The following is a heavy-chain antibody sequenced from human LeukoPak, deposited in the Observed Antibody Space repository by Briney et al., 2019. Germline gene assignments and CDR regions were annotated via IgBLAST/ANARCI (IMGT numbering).Heavy chain of an antibody. CDR2: INHSGST. CDR1: GGSFSGYY. CDR3: ARGERWLQLSYYFDY. J-gene: IGHJ4*02. Sequence: SETLSLTCAVYGGSFSGYYWSWIRQPPGKGLEWIGEINHSGSTNYNPSLKSRVTISVDTSKNQFSLKLSSVTAADTAVYYCARGERWLQLSYYFDYWGQGTLVTVSS. V-gene: IGHV4-34*01. D-gene: IGHD5-24*01.